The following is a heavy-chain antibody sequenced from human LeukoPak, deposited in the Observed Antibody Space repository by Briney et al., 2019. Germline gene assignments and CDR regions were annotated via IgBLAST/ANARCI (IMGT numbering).Heavy chain of an antibody. D-gene: IGHD3-3*02. J-gene: IGHJ5*02. CDR3: VTDLHGINWYVH. Sequence: GGSLRLSCPASTFTFTSLGMHWVRQAPGKGLEWVAFIEHDGTTKYYADSVKGRFSISRDNSMNTLFLQMNSLRADDTSMYYCVTDLHGINWYVHWGQGTLVSVSS. CDR1: TFTFTSLG. V-gene: IGHV3-30*02. CDR2: IEHDGTTK.